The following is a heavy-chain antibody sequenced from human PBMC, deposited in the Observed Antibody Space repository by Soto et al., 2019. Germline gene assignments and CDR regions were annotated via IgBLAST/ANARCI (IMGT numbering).Heavy chain of an antibody. V-gene: IGHV4-39*01. CDR2: IFYLGSS. Sequence: SETLSLTCTVSGDYIISSDFYWGWDRQPPGKGLEWIGSIFYLGSSYYNPSLKSRVTMSVDTSKNQFSLRLRSVTAADTALYFCARHSLALRKNNWFDPWGQGIMVTVSS. D-gene: IGHD3-3*02. CDR1: GDYIISSDFY. CDR3: ARHSLALRKNNWFDP. J-gene: IGHJ5*02.